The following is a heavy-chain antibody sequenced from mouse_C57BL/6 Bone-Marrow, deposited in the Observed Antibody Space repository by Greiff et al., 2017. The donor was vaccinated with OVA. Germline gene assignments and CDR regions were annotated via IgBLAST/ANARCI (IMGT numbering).Heavy chain of an antibody. CDR2: ISDGGSYT. CDR3: AREDDGY. Sequence: EVKLMESGGGLVKPGGSLKLSCAASGFTFSSYAMSWVRQTPEKRLGWVATISDGGSYTYYPDNVKGRFTISRDNAKNNLYLQMSHLKSEDTAMYYCAREDDGYWGQGTTLTVSS. D-gene: IGHD2-3*01. V-gene: IGHV5-4*01. CDR1: GFTFSSYA. J-gene: IGHJ2*01.